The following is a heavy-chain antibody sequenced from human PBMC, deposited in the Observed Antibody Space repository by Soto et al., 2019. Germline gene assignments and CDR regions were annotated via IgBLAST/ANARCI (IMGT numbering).Heavy chain of an antibody. J-gene: IGHJ4*02. Sequence: PGGSLRLSCAASGFTISDYYIDWVRQAPGKGLEWVGRSRNRANSFSTEYAASVKGRFTFSRDESKNSLYLQMNILKTEDTAVYYCVRSYRIEVFDYWGQGT. D-gene: IGHD3-22*01. V-gene: IGHV3-72*01. CDR2: SRNRANSFST. CDR3: VRSYRIEVFDY. CDR1: GFTISDYY.